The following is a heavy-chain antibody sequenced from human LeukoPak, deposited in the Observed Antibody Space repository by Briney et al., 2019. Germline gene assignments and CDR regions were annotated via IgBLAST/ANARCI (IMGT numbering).Heavy chain of an antibody. CDR1: GGTFSSYA. J-gene: IGHJ5*02. D-gene: IGHD1-26*01. V-gene: IGHV1-69*05. Sequence: ASVKVSSKASGGTFSSYAISWVRQAPGQGLEWMGGVIPIFGTANYAQKFQGRVTTTTDESTSTAYMELSSLRSEDTAVYYCARGQVGATGWFDPWGQGTLVTVSS. CDR3: ARGQVGATGWFDP. CDR2: VIPIFGTA.